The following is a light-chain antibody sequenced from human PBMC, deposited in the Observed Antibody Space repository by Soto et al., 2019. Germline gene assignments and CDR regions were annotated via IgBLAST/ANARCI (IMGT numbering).Light chain of an antibody. CDR3: QQYYTSPPT. J-gene: IGKJ4*01. CDR1: QSVLYSSNNKNY. Sequence: DIVMTQSPDSLAVSLGARATINCKSSQSVLYSSNNKNYLAWYQQKPGQPPKLLIYWASTRESGVPDRFSGSGSGTDFTLTITSLQAEDVAVYYCQQYYTSPPTFGGGTQVEIK. V-gene: IGKV4-1*01. CDR2: WAS.